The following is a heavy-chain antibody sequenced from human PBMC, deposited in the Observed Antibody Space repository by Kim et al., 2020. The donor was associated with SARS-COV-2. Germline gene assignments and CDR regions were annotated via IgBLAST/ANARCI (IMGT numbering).Heavy chain of an antibody. CDR1: GFTFDDYA. Sequence: GGSLRLSCAASGFTFDDYAMHWVRQAPGKGLEWVSGISWNSGSIGYADSVKGRFTISRDNAKNSLYLQMNSLRAEDTALYYCAKDIRGWDTAMVTAFDIWGQGTMVTVSS. CDR3: AKDIRGWDTAMVTAFDI. V-gene: IGHV3-9*01. D-gene: IGHD5-18*01. CDR2: ISWNSGSI. J-gene: IGHJ3*02.